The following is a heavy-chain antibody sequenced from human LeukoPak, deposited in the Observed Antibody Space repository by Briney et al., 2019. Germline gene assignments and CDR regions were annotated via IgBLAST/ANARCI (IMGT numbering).Heavy chain of an antibody. V-gene: IGHV1-2*02. CDR2: LNPNSGGT. D-gene: IGHD3-10*01. Sequence: ASVTVSCKASGDTFTGFCIHWVRQAPGQGLEWMGWLNPNSGGTNYAQNFQGRVTMTRDTSISTGYMELSRLRSDDTAVYYCARDLDNYSGSGSYYNGDPLFQHWGQGTLVTVSS. CDR1: GDTFTGFC. J-gene: IGHJ1*01. CDR3: ARDLDNYSGSGSYYNGDPLFQH.